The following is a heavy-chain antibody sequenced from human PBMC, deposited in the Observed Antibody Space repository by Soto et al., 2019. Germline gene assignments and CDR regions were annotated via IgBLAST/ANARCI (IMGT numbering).Heavy chain of an antibody. D-gene: IGHD3-10*01. J-gene: IGHJ4*02. CDR2: ISGSGGST. CDR3: AKAPTNYGSGSYYYY. CDR1: GFTFSSYA. V-gene: IGHV3-23*01. Sequence: VQLLETGGGLVQPGGSLRLSCAASGFTFSSYAMSWVRQAPGKGLEWVSAISGSGGSTYYADSVKGRFTISRDNSKNTLYLQMNSLRAEDTAVYYCAKAPTNYGSGSYYYYWGQGTLVTVSS.